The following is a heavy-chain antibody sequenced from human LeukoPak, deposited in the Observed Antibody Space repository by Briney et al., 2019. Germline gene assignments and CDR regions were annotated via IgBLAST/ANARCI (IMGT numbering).Heavy chain of an antibody. CDR1: GYNFSDYW. Sequence: GESLKISCKVSGYNFSDYWIAWVRQMPGKGLECMGIIHPGDSDTRYSPSLQGQVTISADKSTSTAYLQWSSLKASDTAMYYCVRRYYDILTGPQKWFDPWGQGTLVTVSS. J-gene: IGHJ5*02. D-gene: IGHD3-9*01. CDR2: IHPGDSDT. V-gene: IGHV5-51*01. CDR3: VRRYYDILTGPQKWFDP.